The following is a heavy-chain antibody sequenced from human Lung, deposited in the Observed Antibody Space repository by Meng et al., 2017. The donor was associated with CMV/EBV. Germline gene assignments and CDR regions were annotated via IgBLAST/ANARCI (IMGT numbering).Heavy chain of an antibody. V-gene: IGHV7-4-1*02. Sequence: QLVYSGFELKKPGASRKVSCKASGYTFSTYTINWVRQAHGRGLEWMGWISTNTGTPTYTQGFTGRFVFSLDTSVSTAYLQISSLKAEDTAVYYCARGGNFDPWGQGTLVTVSS. CDR1: GYTFSTYT. D-gene: IGHD2/OR15-2a*01. J-gene: IGHJ5*02. CDR3: ARGGNFDP. CDR2: ISTNTGTP.